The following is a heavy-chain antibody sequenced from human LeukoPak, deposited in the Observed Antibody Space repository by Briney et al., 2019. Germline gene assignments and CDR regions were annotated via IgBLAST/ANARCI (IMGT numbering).Heavy chain of an antibody. V-gene: IGHV3-23*01. CDR1: GFTFSNEA. D-gene: IGHD4-11*01. Sequence: GGSLRLSCAVSGFTFSNEAMGWVRQLRGGGLEWVSTISPGGGTTYYAESMKGRFTVSRDNSKSTLYLEMNSLRVEDTAVYYCTKVRSGSSNWALRVFDYWGQGALVTVSS. J-gene: IGHJ4*02. CDR3: TKVRSGSSNWALRVFDY. CDR2: ISPGGGTT.